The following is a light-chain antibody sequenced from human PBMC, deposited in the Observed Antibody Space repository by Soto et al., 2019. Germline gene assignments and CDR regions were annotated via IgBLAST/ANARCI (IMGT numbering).Light chain of an antibody. CDR1: QSVSSSY. Sequence: EIVLTQSPGTLSLSPGERATLSCRASQSVSSSYLAWYQQKPGQAPRLLIYGASSRATGVPDRFSGRGSGTDFTLTISRLEHEDFAVYYCEQYGSSPPYTFGQGTKLEIK. CDR2: GAS. J-gene: IGKJ2*01. CDR3: EQYGSSPPYT. V-gene: IGKV3-20*01.